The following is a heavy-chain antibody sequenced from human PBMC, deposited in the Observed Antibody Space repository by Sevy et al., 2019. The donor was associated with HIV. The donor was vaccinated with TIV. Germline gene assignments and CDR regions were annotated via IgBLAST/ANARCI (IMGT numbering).Heavy chain of an antibody. CDR1: GFTFSSYW. V-gene: IGHV3-7*01. J-gene: IGHJ4*02. CDR2: IKQDGSEK. D-gene: IGHD3-9*01. Sequence: GGSLRLSCAASGFTFSSYWMSWVRQAPGKGLEWVANIKQDGSEKYYVDSVKGRFTISRDNAKNSLYLQMNSLRAEDTAVYYCARIGFDWMYYFDYWGQGTLVTVSS. CDR3: ARIGFDWMYYFDY.